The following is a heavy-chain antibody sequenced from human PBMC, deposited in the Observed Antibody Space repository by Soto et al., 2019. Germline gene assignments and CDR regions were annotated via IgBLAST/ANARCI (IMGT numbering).Heavy chain of an antibody. Sequence: GGSLRLSCAASGFIVNNIFMTWVRQAPGKGLEWVANIKQDGSEKYYVDSVKGRFTTSRDNAKNSLYLQMNSLRAEDTAVYHCARIFRITFGGVIVTSDYFDYWGQGTLVTVSS. CDR2: IKQDGSEK. D-gene: IGHD3-16*02. CDR3: ARIFRITFGGVIVTSDYFDY. V-gene: IGHV3-7*01. J-gene: IGHJ4*02. CDR1: GFIVNNIF.